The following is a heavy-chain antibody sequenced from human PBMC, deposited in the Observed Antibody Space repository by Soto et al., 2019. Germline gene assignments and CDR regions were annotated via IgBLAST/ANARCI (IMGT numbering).Heavy chain of an antibody. D-gene: IGHD3-22*01. CDR2: IHYSGNT. V-gene: IGHV4-31*03. CDR1: GDSIGTGGYY. CDR3: ATNHDDISGRTPLLFDS. J-gene: IGHJ4*02. Sequence: QVQLQESGPGLVKPSQTLSLTCTVSGDSIGTGGYYWDWIRQHPGKGPEWIGYIHYSGNTYYNPSLKSRLTISLDTSKNQFSLHLSSVTAADTAVYYCATNHDDISGRTPLLFDSWGQGTLVTFSS.